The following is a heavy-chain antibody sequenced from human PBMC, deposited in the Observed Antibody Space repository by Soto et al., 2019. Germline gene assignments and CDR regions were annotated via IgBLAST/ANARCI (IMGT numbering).Heavy chain of an antibody. J-gene: IGHJ6*02. V-gene: IGHV4-31*03. CDR3: AREAIQLWAPGLYYYYGMDV. CDR2: IYYSGST. D-gene: IGHD5-18*01. Sequence: SETLSLTCTVSGGSISSGGYYWSWIRQHPGKGLEWIGYIYYSGSTYYNPSLKSRVTISVDTSKNQFSLKLSSVTAADTAVYYCAREAIQLWAPGLYYYYGMDVWGQGTTVTVSS. CDR1: GGSISSGGYY.